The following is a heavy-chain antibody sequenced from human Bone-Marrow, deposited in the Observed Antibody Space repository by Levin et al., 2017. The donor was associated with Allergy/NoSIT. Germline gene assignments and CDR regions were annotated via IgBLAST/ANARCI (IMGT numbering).Heavy chain of an antibody. Sequence: GESLKISCAASGFTFSSYWMTWVRQAPGKGLEWVATIIQDGSQKYYVDSVEGRFTISRDNGRHFLYLQMNSLRGDDTAVYNCVRGAPPNCAPLSCSRMDVWGQGTTVIVSS. V-gene: IGHV3-7*01. CDR2: IIQDGSQK. CDR1: GFTFSSYW. D-gene: IGHD2-15*01. J-gene: IGHJ6*02. CDR3: VRGAPPNCAPLSCSRMDV.